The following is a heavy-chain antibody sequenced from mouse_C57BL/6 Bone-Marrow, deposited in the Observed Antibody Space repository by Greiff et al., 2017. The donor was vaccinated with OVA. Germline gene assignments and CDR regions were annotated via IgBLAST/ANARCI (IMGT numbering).Heavy chain of an antibody. CDR2: ISDGGSYT. V-gene: IGHV5-4*01. J-gene: IGHJ3*01. CDR1: GFTFSSYA. Sequence: EVQWVESGGGLVKPGGSLKLSCAASGFTFSSYAMSWVRQTPEKRLEWVATISDGGSYTYYPDNVKGRFTISRDNAKNNLYLQMSHLKSEDTAMYYCARDGYYFAYWGQGTLVTVSA. CDR3: ARDGYYFAY. D-gene: IGHD2-3*01.